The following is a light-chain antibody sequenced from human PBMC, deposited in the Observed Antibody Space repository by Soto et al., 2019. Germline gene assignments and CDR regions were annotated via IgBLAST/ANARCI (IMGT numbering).Light chain of an antibody. CDR3: VVYLDSGSWV. J-gene: IGLJ3*02. V-gene: IGLV8-61*01. CDR2: STN. Sequence: QAVVTQEPSFSVSPGGTVTLTCGLTSASVSTNSYPSWYQQTPGQAPRTLIHSTNIRSSGVPDRFSGSILGNKAALTITGAQAEDECDYYCVVYLDSGSWVFGGGTKVTVL. CDR1: SASVSTNSY.